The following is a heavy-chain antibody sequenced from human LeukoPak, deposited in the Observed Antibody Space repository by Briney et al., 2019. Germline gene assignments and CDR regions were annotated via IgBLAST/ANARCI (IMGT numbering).Heavy chain of an antibody. D-gene: IGHD5-18*01. J-gene: IGHJ5*02. V-gene: IGHV4-39*07. CDR1: GGSISSSSYY. CDR3: ARRRGYSYGYAQSWSWFDP. CDR2: IYYSGST. Sequence: PSETLSLTCTVSGGSISSSSYYWGWIRQPPGKGLEWIGSIYYSGSTNYNPSLKSRVTISVDTSKNQFSLKLSSVTAADTAVYYCARRRGYSYGYAQSWSWFDPWGQGTLVTVSS.